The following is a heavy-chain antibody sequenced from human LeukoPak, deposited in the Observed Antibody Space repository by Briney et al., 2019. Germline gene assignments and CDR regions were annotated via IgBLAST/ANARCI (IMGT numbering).Heavy chain of an antibody. V-gene: IGHV3-64*01. J-gene: IGHJ5*02. D-gene: IGHD3-10*01. CDR2: ISSNGGST. CDR1: GFTFSSYA. Sequence: GGSLRLSCAASGFTFSSYAMHGVRQAPGKGLEYVSAISSNGGSTYYANSVKGRFTISRDNSKNTLYLQMGSLRAEDMAVYYCAGIAASGSWFDPWGQGTLVTVSS. CDR3: AGIAASGSWFDP.